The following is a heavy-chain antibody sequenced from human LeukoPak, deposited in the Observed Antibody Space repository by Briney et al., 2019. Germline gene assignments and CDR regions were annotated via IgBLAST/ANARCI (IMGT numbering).Heavy chain of an antibody. V-gene: IGHV4-61*02. CDR1: GGSISSGSYY. J-gene: IGHJ6*03. D-gene: IGHD1-14*01. CDR3: ARDGRLGTYYYYYYMDV. CDR2: IYTSGST. Sequence: SQTLSLTCTVSGGSISSGSYYWSWIRQPAGKGLEWIGRIYTSGSTNYNPSLQSRVTISVDTSKNQFSLKLSSVTAADTAVYYCARDGRLGTYYYYYYMDVWGKGTTVTVSS.